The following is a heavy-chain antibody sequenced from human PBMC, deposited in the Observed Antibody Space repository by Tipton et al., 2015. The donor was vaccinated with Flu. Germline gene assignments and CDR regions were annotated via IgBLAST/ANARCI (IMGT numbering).Heavy chain of an antibody. CDR2: SYTSGST. CDR1: GSSISSYY. V-gene: IGHV4-4*07. Sequence: TLSLTCTVSGSSISSYYWSWIRQPAGKGLEWIGRSYTSGSTNYNPSLKSRVTMSVDTSKNQFSLKLSSVTAADTAVYYCARDLRFLERFYGMDVWGQGTTVTVSS. J-gene: IGHJ6*02. D-gene: IGHD3-3*01. CDR3: ARDLRFLERFYGMDV.